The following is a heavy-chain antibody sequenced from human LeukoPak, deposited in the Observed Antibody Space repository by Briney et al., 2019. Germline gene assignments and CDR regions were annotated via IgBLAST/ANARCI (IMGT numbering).Heavy chain of an antibody. Sequence: GGSLRLSCAASGFTFSSYAMSWVRQAPGKGLEWVSAISGSGGTTYYADSVKGRFTISRDNSKNTLYLQINSLRAEDTAIYYCAKDCYTSGCLDYRGQGTLVTVSS. CDR2: ISGSGGTT. CDR3: AKDCYTSGCLDY. V-gene: IGHV3-23*01. CDR1: GFTFSSYA. J-gene: IGHJ4*02. D-gene: IGHD6-19*01.